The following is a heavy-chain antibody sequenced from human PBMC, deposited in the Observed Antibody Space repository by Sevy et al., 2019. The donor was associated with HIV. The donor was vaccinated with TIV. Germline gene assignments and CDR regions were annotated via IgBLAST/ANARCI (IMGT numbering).Heavy chain of an antibody. CDR3: ARALAAAASY. CDR2: IKQDGSEK. J-gene: IGHJ4*02. CDR1: GFTFSSYW. D-gene: IGHD6-25*01. V-gene: IGHV3-7*01. Sequence: GGSLRLSCAASGFTFSSYWMNWVRQAPGKGLEWVANIKQDGSEKYYVDSVKGRFTISRDNAKNSMHLQMNSLIAEDTAVYYCARALAAAASYWGQGTLVTVSS.